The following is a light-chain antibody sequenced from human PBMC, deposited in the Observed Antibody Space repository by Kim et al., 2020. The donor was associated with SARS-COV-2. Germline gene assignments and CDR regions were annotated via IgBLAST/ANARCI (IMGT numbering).Light chain of an antibody. Sequence: IRSWLAWYQEKPGKAPKMLIYKVSDLASGVPSRFSGSGSGTEFTLTISSLQPDDFATYYCQQYNVPWTFGQGTKVDI. CDR1: IRSW. J-gene: IGKJ1*01. CDR3: QQYNVPWT. CDR2: KVS. V-gene: IGKV1-5*03.